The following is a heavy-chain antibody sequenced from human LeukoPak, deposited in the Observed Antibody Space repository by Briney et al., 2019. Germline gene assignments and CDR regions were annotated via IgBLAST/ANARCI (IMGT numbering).Heavy chain of an antibody. Sequence: PGGSLRLSCVASGFTFSASAMNWVRQAPGKELEWVSSISSSSSYMYYSDSVKGRFTISRDSAKNSLYLQMSGLRVEDTGVYYCAGEISNWFDPWGQGTLVTVSS. V-gene: IGHV3-21*01. CDR1: GFTFSASA. J-gene: IGHJ5*02. CDR3: AGEISNWFDP. CDR2: ISSSSSYM. D-gene: IGHD3-3*02.